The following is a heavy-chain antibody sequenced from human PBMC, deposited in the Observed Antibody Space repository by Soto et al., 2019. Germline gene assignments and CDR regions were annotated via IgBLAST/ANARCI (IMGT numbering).Heavy chain of an antibody. V-gene: IGHV3-30-3*01. J-gene: IGHJ5*02. CDR1: GFTFSSYA. CDR2: ISYDGSNK. D-gene: IGHD6-13*01. Sequence: QVQLVESGGGVVQPGRSLRLSCAASGFTFSSYAMHWVRQAPGKGLEWVAVISYDGSNKYYADSVKGRFTISRDNSKNTRYLQMNSLRAEDTAVYYCARDGAAAGLNWFDPWGQGTLFTVSS. CDR3: ARDGAAAGLNWFDP.